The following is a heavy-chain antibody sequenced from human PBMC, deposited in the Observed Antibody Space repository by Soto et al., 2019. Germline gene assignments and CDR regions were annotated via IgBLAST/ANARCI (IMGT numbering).Heavy chain of an antibody. CDR3: ARDRVVSAMVFHGMDV. J-gene: IGHJ6*02. CDR2: ISYDGSNK. Sequence: GGSLRLSCAASGFTFSSYAMHWVRQAPGKGLEWVAVISYDGSNKYYADSVKGRFTISRDNSKNTLYLQMNSLRAEDTAVYYCARDRVVSAMVFHGMDVWGQGTTVTVSS. CDR1: GFTFSSYA. D-gene: IGHD5-18*01. V-gene: IGHV3-30-3*01.